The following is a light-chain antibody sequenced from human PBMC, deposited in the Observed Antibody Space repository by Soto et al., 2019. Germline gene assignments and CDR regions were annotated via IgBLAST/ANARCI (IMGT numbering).Light chain of an antibody. CDR1: QSVTSSY. V-gene: IGKV3-20*01. J-gene: IGKJ3*01. Sequence: EIVLTQSPGTLSLSPGERLTLSCRASQSVTSSYLAWYQHKPGQAPRLLIYGGSTKATGTPDRFSGSGSGTDSTLTIFRLEPEDFAVYYCQQYGRSPFTFGPGTKVDIK. CDR3: QQYGRSPFT. CDR2: GGS.